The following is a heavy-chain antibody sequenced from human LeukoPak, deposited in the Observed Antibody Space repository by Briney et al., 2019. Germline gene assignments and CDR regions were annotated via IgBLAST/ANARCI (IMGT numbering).Heavy chain of an antibody. D-gene: IGHD7-27*01. V-gene: IGHV3-9*01. Sequence: GGSLRLSCAASGFTFDDYAMHWVRQAPGKGLEWVSGISWNSGSIGYADSVKGRFTISRDNAKNSLYLQMNSLRAEDTALYYCAKDKGLWANYFDYWGQGTLVTVSS. CDR2: ISWNSGSI. CDR3: AKDKGLWANYFDY. CDR1: GFTFDDYA. J-gene: IGHJ4*02.